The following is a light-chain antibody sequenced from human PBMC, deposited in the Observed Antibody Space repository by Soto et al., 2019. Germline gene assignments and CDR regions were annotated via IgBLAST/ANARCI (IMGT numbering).Light chain of an antibody. CDR1: SSNIGSNT. V-gene: IGLV1-44*01. CDR3: AAWDDGLTVWV. Sequence: QSVLTQPPSASGTPGQRVTISCSGSSSNIGSNTVTWYQQLPGTAPKLLIYSDNRPPSGVPDRFSVSKSGTSASVAIRGLQSEDEVDYYWAAWDDGLTVWVFCGGTKVSVL. J-gene: IGLJ3*02. CDR2: SDN.